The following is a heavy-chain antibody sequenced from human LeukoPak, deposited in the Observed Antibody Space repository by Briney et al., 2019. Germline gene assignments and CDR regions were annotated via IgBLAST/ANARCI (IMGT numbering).Heavy chain of an antibody. V-gene: IGHV3-23*01. CDR2: ISESGSNT. CDR3: ARQWLVNG. D-gene: IGHD6-19*01. Sequence: GGSLRLSCAGSGFTFNNYAMNWVRQAPGKGLEWVSSISESGSNTDYADSVKGRFTISRDNSKNTLYLQMNSLRAEDTTIYYCARQWLVNGWGQGTLVTVSS. CDR1: GFTFNNYA. J-gene: IGHJ4*02.